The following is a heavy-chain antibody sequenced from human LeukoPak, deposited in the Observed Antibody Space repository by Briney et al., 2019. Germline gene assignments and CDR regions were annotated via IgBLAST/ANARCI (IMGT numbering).Heavy chain of an antibody. V-gene: IGHV5-51*01. CDR1: GYSFTSYW. D-gene: IGHD3-3*01. Sequence: GESLKISCKGSGYSFTSYWIGWVRQMPGKGLELMGIIYPGDSDTRYSPSFQGQVTISADKSISTAYLQWSSLKASDTAMYYCARHRSAIFGVVSPFDYWGQGTLVTVSS. CDR2: IYPGDSDT. CDR3: ARHRSAIFGVVSPFDY. J-gene: IGHJ4*02.